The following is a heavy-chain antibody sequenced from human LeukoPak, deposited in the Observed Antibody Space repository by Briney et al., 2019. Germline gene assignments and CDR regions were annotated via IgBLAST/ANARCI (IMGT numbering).Heavy chain of an antibody. J-gene: IGHJ5*02. CDR2: IYTSGST. CDR1: GGSISGYY. D-gene: IGHD3-22*01. V-gene: IGHV4-4*07. CDR3: ARDAYYYDSSGYSLFDP. Sequence: SETLSLTCTVSGGSISGYYWSWIRQPAGKGLEWIGRIYTSGSTNYNPSLKSRVTMSVDTSKNQFSLKLSSVTAADTAVYYCARDAYYYDSSGYSLFDPWGQGTLVTVSS.